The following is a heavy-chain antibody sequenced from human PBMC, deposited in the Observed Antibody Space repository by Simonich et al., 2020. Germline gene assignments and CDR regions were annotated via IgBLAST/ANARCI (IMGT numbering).Heavy chain of an antibody. CDR1: GFTFSSYS. CDR2: IISSSSYI. CDR3: ARKRFLEWFFDY. V-gene: IGHV3-21*01. Sequence: EVQLVGSGGGLVKPGGSLRLSCAASGFTFSSYSMKGVRQAPGKGREGESTIISSSSYIYYEDSVKGRFTISRDNAKNSLYLQMNSLRAEDTAVYYCARKRFLEWFFDYWGQGTLVTVSS. J-gene: IGHJ4*02. D-gene: IGHD3-3*01.